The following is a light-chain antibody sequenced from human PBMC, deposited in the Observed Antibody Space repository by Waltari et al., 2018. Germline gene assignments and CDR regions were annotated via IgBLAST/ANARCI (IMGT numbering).Light chain of an antibody. CDR2: DVN. CDR3: SSYTTGSTRYV. Sequence: QSALTQPASVSGSPGQSLPISCPGTSRDIWAYNFVSRYQKHPGKAPKVMFYDVNKRPSGVSSRFSGSKSGNTASLTISGLQAEDEADYYCSSYTTGSTRYVFGSGTKVTVL. CDR1: SRDIWAYNF. V-gene: IGLV2-14*03. J-gene: IGLJ1*01.